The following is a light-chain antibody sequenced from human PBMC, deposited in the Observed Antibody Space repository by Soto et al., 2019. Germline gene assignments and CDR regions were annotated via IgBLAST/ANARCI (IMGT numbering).Light chain of an antibody. CDR2: DAS. Sequence: DIQMTQSPSSLSASVGDRVTITCRASQSISNWLAWYQQKPGKAPNLLIYDASTLESGVPSRFSGGGFGTDFTLTIRSLQPDDFATYYCQQYSSHSTFGQGTKVDIK. CDR1: QSISNW. V-gene: IGKV1-5*01. J-gene: IGKJ1*01. CDR3: QQYSSHST.